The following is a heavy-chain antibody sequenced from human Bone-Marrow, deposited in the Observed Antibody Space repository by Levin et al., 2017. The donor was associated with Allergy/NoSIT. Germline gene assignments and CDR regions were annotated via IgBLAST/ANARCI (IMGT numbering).Heavy chain of an antibody. Sequence: GGSLRLSCAASGITSSDYANYAMSWVRQAPGKGLEWVSIISGSGSNTYYADPVKGRFTISRDNSKNTLYLHMNSLRAEDTAIYYCAKDRYCTSPTCPLDYWGQGTLVTVSS. CDR2: ISGSGSNT. CDR3: AKDRYCTSPTCPLDY. D-gene: IGHD2-2*01. J-gene: IGHJ4*02. CDR1: GITSSDYANYA. V-gene: IGHV3-23*01.